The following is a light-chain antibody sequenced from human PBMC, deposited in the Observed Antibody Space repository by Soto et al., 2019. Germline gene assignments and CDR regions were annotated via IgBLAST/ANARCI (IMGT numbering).Light chain of an antibody. CDR2: AAS. V-gene: IGKV1-39*01. CDR1: QSISTH. CDR3: QQSYTSWWT. J-gene: IGKJ1*01. Sequence: DIQMTQSPSSLSASVGDRVSITCRASQSISTHLSWYQQKPGKAPKLLIYAASSLQSWVPSRFTGSGSGTDFTLTISSLQPEDFATDDCQQSYTSWWTCGKGTKVDIK.